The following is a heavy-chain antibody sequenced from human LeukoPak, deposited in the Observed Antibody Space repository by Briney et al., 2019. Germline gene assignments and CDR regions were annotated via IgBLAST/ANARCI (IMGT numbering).Heavy chain of an antibody. V-gene: IGHV5-51*01. Sequence: GESLKISCKGSGYSFLDYWIGWVRQMPGKGPEWMGFIFPHDSHIKYSPSFQGQVTISVDKSISTAYVQWSSLKASDTAIYYCARYGIYGCNPTGCYTPFYYYGMDVWGQGTTVTVSS. CDR1: GYSFLDYW. CDR2: IFPHDSHI. D-gene: IGHD2-2*01. J-gene: IGHJ6*02. CDR3: ARYGIYGCNPTGCYTPFYYYGMDV.